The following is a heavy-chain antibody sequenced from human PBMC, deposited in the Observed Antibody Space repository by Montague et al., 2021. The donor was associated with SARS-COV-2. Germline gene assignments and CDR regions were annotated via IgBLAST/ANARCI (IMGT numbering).Heavy chain of an antibody. Sequence: CAISGDSVSINSVAWNWLRQSPPPGPECLGRTYYRSKWYNDYAVPLKTRITINPDTSKNQFSLQLNSVTPEDTAVYYCAIDYPPPLWFGELDYCGMDVWGQGTTVTVSS. V-gene: IGHV6-1*01. D-gene: IGHD3-10*01. J-gene: IGHJ6*02. CDR3: AIDYPPPLWFGELDYCGMDV. CDR2: TYYRSKWYN. CDR1: GDSVSINSVA.